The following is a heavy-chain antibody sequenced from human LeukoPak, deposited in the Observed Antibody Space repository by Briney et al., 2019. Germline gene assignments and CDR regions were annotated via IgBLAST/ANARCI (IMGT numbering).Heavy chain of an antibody. J-gene: IGHJ4*02. CDR3: ARYYYDSSGYYQSPSFDY. V-gene: IGHV3-66*01. CDR2: IYSGGST. CDR1: GFTFSDYY. Sequence: GGSLRLSCAASGFTFSDYYMSWVRQAPGKGLEWVSVIYSGGSTYYADSVKGRFTISRDNSKNTLYLQMNSLRAEDTAVYYCARYYYDSSGYYQSPSFDYWGQGTLVTVSS. D-gene: IGHD3-22*01.